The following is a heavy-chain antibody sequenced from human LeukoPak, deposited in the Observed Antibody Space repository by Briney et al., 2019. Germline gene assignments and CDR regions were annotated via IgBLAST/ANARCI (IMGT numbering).Heavy chain of an antibody. J-gene: IGHJ4*02. CDR3: ARQKTRRLSSLNY. CDR1: GYSFTDYS. CDR2: INPKSGGT. V-gene: IGHV1-2*02. Sequence: ASVKVSCKASGYSFTDYSVHWVRQAPGQGLEWLGWINPKSGGTSYAQKFQGRVTMTRDTSLRTVYMELSSLRSDDTAVYYCARQKTRRLSSLNYWGQGTLVTVSS. D-gene: IGHD6-25*01.